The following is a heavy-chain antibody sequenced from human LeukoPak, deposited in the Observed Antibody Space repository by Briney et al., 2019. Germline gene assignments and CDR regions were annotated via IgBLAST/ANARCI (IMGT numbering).Heavy chain of an antibody. CDR3: ARYGYSYGLDY. Sequence: SETLSLTCTVSGGSITGYYWSWIRQPPGKGLESIGYIHYTGSTIHNPSLKSRVTISVDKSKNQFSLKLCSVTAADTAVYYCARYGYSYGLDYWGQGTLVTVSS. D-gene: IGHD5-18*01. CDR1: GGSITGYY. CDR2: IHYTGST. V-gene: IGHV4-59*08. J-gene: IGHJ4*02.